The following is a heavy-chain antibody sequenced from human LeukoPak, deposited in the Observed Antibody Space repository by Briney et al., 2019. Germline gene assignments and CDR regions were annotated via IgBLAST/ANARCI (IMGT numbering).Heavy chain of an antibody. CDR1: GFSVRNNY. J-gene: IGHJ4*02. Sequence: PGGSLRLSCAASGFSVRNNYMAWVRQAPGKGLEWVSVIYSGSTTMYADSVKGRFTISRDNPKNTLYLQLNSLRTEDTAVYFCATSRDGYIPDYWGQGTLVTVSS. V-gene: IGHV3-53*01. CDR3: ATSRDGYIPDY. D-gene: IGHD5-24*01. CDR2: IYSGSTT.